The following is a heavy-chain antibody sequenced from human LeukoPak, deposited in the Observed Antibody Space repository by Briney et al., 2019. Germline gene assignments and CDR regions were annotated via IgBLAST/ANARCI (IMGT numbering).Heavy chain of an antibody. J-gene: IGHJ5*02. V-gene: IGHV1-3*04. Sequence: ASVKVSCKASGYTFTSYAMHWVRQAPGQRLKWMGWINTGKGNTKYSQKFQGRVTVTRDTSASTAYMELSSPRSEDTAVYYCARCGYSDGWSCDHWGQGTLVTVSS. CDR3: ARCGYSDGWSCDH. CDR1: GYTFTSYA. D-gene: IGHD5-18*01. CDR2: INTGKGNT.